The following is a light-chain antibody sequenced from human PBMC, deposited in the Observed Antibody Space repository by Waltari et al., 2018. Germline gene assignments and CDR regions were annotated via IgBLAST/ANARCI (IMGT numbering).Light chain of an antibody. Sequence: EIVLTQSPGTLSLSPGDRATLSCRASQSGSNNFLAWYQQRPGQTPRLLIYSASSRATGIPGRFSGSGSGTDFTLTITRLEPEDAAVYYCQQFHTSPRTFGGGTKVEVK. CDR2: SAS. J-gene: IGKJ4*01. CDR3: QQFHTSPRT. V-gene: IGKV3-20*01. CDR1: QSGSNNF.